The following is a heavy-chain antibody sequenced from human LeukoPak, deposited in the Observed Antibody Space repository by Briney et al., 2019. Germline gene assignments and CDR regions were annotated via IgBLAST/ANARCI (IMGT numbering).Heavy chain of an antibody. Sequence: GGSLRLSCAASGFTFSSYSMNWVRQAPGKGLEWVSSISSSSSYIYYADSVKGRFTISRDNAKNSLYLQMNSLRAEDTAVYYCARDKPYYYDSSGYRDYWGQGTLVTVSS. D-gene: IGHD3-22*01. V-gene: IGHV3-21*01. CDR2: ISSSSSYI. CDR3: ARDKPYYYDSSGYRDY. J-gene: IGHJ4*02. CDR1: GFTFSSYS.